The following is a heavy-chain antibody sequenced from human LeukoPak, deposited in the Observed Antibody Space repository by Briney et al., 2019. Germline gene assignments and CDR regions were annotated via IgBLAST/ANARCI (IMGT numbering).Heavy chain of an antibody. Sequence: GGSLRLSCAASGFTFSSYWMSWVRQAPEKGLEWVANINQGGSEKYYVDSVKGRFTISRDNAKHSLYLQVNSLRVEDTAIYYCARDETALDSWGQGTQVTVSS. J-gene: IGHJ4*02. CDR1: GFTFSSYW. CDR3: ARDETALDS. CDR2: INQGGSEK. D-gene: IGHD5-18*01. V-gene: IGHV3-7*01.